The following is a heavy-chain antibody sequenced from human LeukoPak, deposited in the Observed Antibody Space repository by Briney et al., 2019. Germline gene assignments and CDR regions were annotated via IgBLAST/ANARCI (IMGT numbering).Heavy chain of an antibody. V-gene: IGHV1-69*04. J-gene: IGHJ4*02. CDR3: ARDRPVEMATIGYFDY. CDR2: IIPILGIA. CDR1: GGTFSSYA. Sequence: ASVKVSCKASGGTFSSYAISWVRQAPGQGLEWMGRIIPILGIANYAQKFQGRVTITADKSTSTAYMELSSLRSEDTAVYYCARDRPVEMATIGYFDYWGQGTLVTVSS. D-gene: IGHD5-24*01.